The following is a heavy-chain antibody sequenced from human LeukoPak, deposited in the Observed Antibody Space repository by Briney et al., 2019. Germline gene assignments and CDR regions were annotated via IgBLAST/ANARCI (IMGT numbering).Heavy chain of an antibody. V-gene: IGHV4-59*01. J-gene: IGHJ6*02. CDR2: IYYSGST. CDR1: GVSISSYY. CDR3: ARLLGYCSSTSCYDYYYYYGMDV. Sequence: SETLSLTCTVSGVSISSYYWSWIRQPPGQGLGWIGYIYYSGSTNYNPSLKSRVTISVDTSNNQFSLKLSSVTAADTAVYYCARLLGYCSSTSCYDYYYYYGMDVWGQGTTVTVSS. D-gene: IGHD2-2*01.